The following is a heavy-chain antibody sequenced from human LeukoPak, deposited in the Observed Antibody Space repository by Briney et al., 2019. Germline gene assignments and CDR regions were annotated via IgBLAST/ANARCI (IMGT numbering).Heavy chain of an antibody. V-gene: IGHV3-23*01. CDR1: GFTFSSYA. CDR2: ISGSGGST. Sequence: GGSLRLSCAASGFTFSSYAMSWVRQAPGKGLEWVPAISGSGGSTYYADSVKGRFTISRDNSKNTLCLQMNSLRAEDTAVYYCAKAPTSSIASRSAFDYWGQGTLVTVSS. CDR3: AKAPTSSIASRSAFDY. J-gene: IGHJ4*02. D-gene: IGHD6-6*01.